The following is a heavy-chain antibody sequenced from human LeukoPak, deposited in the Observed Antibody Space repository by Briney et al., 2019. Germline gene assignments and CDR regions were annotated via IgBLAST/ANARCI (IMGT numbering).Heavy chain of an antibody. CDR2: IYSGGST. V-gene: IGHV3-66*02. Sequence: ETLSLTCTVSGGSINSGSHYWGWLRQPPGKGLEWVSVIYSGGSTYYADSVKGRFTISRDNSKNTLYLQMNSLRAEDTAVYHCARGRRGSSWYFAFDIWGQGTMVTVSS. CDR1: GGSINSGSHY. J-gene: IGHJ3*02. D-gene: IGHD6-13*01. CDR3: ARGRRGSSWYFAFDI.